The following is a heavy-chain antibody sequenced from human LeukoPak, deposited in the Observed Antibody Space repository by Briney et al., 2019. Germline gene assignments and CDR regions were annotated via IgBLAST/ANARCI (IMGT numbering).Heavy chain of an antibody. Sequence: ASVKVSCKASGYTFTSYGISWVRQAPGQGLEWMGWISAYNGNTNYAQKLQGRVTMTTDTSTSTAYMELRSLRSDDTAVYYCARDGGPHSGFRLRYYYYYGMDVWGQGTTVTVSS. CDR2: ISAYNGNT. CDR1: GYTFTSYG. J-gene: IGHJ6*02. CDR3: ARDGGPHSGFRLRYYYYYGMDV. V-gene: IGHV1-18*01. D-gene: IGHD6-19*01.